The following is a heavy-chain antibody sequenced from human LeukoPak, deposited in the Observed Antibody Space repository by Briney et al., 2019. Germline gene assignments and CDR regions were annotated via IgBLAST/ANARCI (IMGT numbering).Heavy chain of an antibody. J-gene: IGHJ4*02. CDR2: IRYDGSNK. Sequence: GGSLRLSCAPSGFTFNSFGMHWVRQAPGKGLEWVAFIRYDGSNKYYADSVKGRFTISRDNSKNTLYLQMNSLRAEDTAVYYCAKLDRSGRDYWGQGTLVTVSS. D-gene: IGHD3-10*01. V-gene: IGHV3-30*02. CDR1: GFTFNSFG. CDR3: AKLDRSGRDY.